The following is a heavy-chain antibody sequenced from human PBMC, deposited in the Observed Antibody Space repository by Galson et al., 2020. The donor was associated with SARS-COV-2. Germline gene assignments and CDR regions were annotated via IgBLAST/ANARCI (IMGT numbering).Heavy chain of an antibody. D-gene: IGHD3-10*01. CDR3: ARARDYGSGSPNRDAFDI. CDR2: INPSGGST. Sequence: ASVKVSCKASGYTFTSYYMHWVRQAPGQGLEWMGIINPSGGSTSYAQKFQGRVTMTRDTSTSTVYMELSSLRSEDTAVYYSARARDYGSGSPNRDAFDIWGQGTMVTVSS. V-gene: IGHV1-46*03. CDR1: GYTFTSYY. J-gene: IGHJ3*02.